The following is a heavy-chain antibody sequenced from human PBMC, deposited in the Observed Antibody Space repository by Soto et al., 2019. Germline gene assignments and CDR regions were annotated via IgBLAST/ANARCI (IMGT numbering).Heavy chain of an antibody. J-gene: IGHJ6*02. CDR1: GGTFSSYA. CDR3: ARDRPSLLLTYYGMSV. CDR2: IIPIFGTA. D-gene: IGHD2-15*01. Sequence: SVKVSCKASGGTFSSYAISWVRQAPGQGLEWMGGIIPIFGTANYAQKFQGRVTITADESTSTAYMELSSLRSEDTAVYYCARDRPSLLLTYYGMSVWGQGTTVPVSS. V-gene: IGHV1-69*13.